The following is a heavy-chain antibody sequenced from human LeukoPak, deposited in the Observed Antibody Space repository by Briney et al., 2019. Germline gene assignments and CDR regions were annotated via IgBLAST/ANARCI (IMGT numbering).Heavy chain of an antibody. CDR2: ISSSSSYI. J-gene: IGHJ4*02. CDR3: ARGYSSSWSFDY. CDR1: YS. V-gene: IGHV3-21*01. Sequence: YSMNWVRQAPGKGLEWVSSISSSSSYIYYADSVKGRFTISRDNAKNSLYLQMNSLRAEDTAVYYCARGYSSSWSFDYWGQGTLVTVSP. D-gene: IGHD6-13*01.